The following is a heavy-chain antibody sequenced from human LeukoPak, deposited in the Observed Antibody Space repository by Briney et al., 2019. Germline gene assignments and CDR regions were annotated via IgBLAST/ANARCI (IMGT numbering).Heavy chain of an antibody. Sequence: GGSLRLSCAASGFTFSSYGMSWVRQAPGKGLEWVSAISGSGGSTYYTDSVKGRFTISRDNSKNTLYLQMNSLRAEDTAVYYCAKESWGYSYGRGVYWGQGTLVTVSS. J-gene: IGHJ4*02. CDR1: GFTFSSYG. CDR2: ISGSGGST. D-gene: IGHD5-18*01. V-gene: IGHV3-23*01. CDR3: AKESWGYSYGRGVY.